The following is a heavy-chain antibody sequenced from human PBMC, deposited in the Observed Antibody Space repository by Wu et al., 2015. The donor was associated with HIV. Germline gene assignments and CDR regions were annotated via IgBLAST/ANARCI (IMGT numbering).Heavy chain of an antibody. Sequence: QLQLVQSGAELKKPGASVKVSCKAFGYTFTSYGISWVRQAPGQGLEWMGWISAYNGNTNYAQKLQGRVTMTTDTSTSTAYMDLRSLRSDDTAVYYCVRDQQWPTDYYHYYGMDVWGQGTRSPSP. CDR2: ISAYNGNT. D-gene: IGHD6-19*01. CDR1: GYTFTSYG. J-gene: IGHJ6*02. V-gene: IGHV1-18*01. CDR3: VRDQQWPTDYYHYYGMDV.